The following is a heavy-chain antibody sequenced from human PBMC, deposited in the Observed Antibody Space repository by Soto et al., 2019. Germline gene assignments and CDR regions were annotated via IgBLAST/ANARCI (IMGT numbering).Heavy chain of an antibody. D-gene: IGHD6-13*01. J-gene: IGHJ3*01. CDR1: SFIFSNFN. CDR3: AREVAGSSSPLHDSFDL. Sequence: EVQLVESGGGLVKPGGSLRLSCSASSFIFSNFNMHWVRQAPGKGLEWVSSISMASSFIYYADSVRGRFSISRDNAKKALFLHMKGLRADDTAVYYCAREVAGSSSPLHDSFDLWGQGTRVIVSP. CDR2: ISMASSFI. V-gene: IGHV3-21*01.